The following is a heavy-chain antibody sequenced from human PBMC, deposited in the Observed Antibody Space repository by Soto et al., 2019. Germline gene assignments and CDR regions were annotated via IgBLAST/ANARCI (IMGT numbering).Heavy chain of an antibody. V-gene: IGHV1-8*01. J-gene: IGHJ6*02. CDR2: MNPNSGNT. CDR1: GYTFTSYD. Sequence: QVQLVQSGAEVKKPGASVKVSCKASGYTFTSYDINWVRQATGQGLEWMGWMNPNSGNTGYAQKFQGRVTMTRNTPIRTAYMELSSLRSEDTAVYYCARGKGRAAAGSYYYYGMDVWGQGTTVTVSS. CDR3: ARGKGRAAAGSYYYYGMDV. D-gene: IGHD6-13*01.